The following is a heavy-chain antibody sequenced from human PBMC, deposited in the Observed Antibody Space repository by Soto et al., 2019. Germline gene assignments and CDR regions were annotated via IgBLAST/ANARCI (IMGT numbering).Heavy chain of an antibody. D-gene: IGHD6-6*01. V-gene: IGHV1-2*02. CDR2: INAHSGGT. CDR1: GFSFTVYY. J-gene: IGHJ5*02. Sequence: ASVKVSCKASGFSFTVYYIHWLLQAPGQGLEWMGCINAHSGGTEYAQKFQGRVTLTRDTSIATAYLTLTSLTSDDTALYYCAKDLTRQLAYWLDPWGQGTQVTVSS. CDR3: AKDLTRQLAYWLDP.